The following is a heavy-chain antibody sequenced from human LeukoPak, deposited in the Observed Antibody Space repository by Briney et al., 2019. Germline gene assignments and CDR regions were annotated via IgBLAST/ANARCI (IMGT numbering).Heavy chain of an antibody. CDR1: GFTFSSYS. CDR2: IYHSGST. D-gene: IGHD6-13*01. Sequence: GSLRLSCAASGFTFSSYSMNWVRQPPGKGLEWIGEIYHSGSTNYNPSLKSRVTISVDKSKNQFSLKLSSVTAADTAVYYCARDVAAAGADAFDIWGQGTMVTVSS. J-gene: IGHJ3*02. V-gene: IGHV4-4*02. CDR3: ARDVAAAGADAFDI.